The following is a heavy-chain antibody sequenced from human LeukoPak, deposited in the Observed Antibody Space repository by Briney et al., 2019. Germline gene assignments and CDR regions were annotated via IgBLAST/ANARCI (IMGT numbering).Heavy chain of an antibody. CDR3: ARSTYYAYWYFDL. CDR1: GYTFTGYY. CDR2: INPNSGGT. J-gene: IGHJ2*01. Sequence: GASVKVSCKASGYTFTGYYMHWVRQAPGQGLEWMGWINPNSGGTNYAQKFQGRVTMTRDTSISTAYMELSRLRSDDTAVYYCARSTYYAYWYFDLWGRGTLVTVSS. D-gene: IGHD3-3*01. V-gene: IGHV1-2*02.